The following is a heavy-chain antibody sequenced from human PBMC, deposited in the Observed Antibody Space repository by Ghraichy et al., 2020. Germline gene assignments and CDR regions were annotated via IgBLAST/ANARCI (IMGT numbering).Heavy chain of an antibody. D-gene: IGHD6-13*01. Sequence: LSLTCAASGVTFSGYGMHWVRQAPGKGLEWVAFIRYDGSNKYYADSVKGRFTISRDNSKNTLYLQMNSLRAEDTAVYYCATRGDSSSWYIDYWGQGTLVTVSS. J-gene: IGHJ4*02. CDR2: IRYDGSNK. CDR1: GVTFSGYG. V-gene: IGHV3-30*02. CDR3: ATRGDSSSWYIDY.